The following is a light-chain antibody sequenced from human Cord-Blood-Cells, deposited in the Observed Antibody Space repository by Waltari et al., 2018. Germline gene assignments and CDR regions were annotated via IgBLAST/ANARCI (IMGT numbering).Light chain of an antibody. CDR2: WAS. CDR3: QQYYSTHS. V-gene: IGKV4-1*01. J-gene: IGKJ2*03. Sequence: DIVMTQSPDSLAVSLGERAPINCKSSQSVLYSSNNKNYLAWYQQKPGQPPKLLIYWASTRESGVPDRFSGSGSGTDFTLPISSLQAEDVAVYYCQQYYSTHSFGQGTKLEIK. CDR1: QSVLYSSNNKNY.